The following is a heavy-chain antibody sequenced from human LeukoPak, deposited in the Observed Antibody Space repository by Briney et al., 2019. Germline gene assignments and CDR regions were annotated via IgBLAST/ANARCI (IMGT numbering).Heavy chain of an antibody. J-gene: IGHJ4*02. D-gene: IGHD2-21*02. Sequence: SETLSPTCGVSGYSISSGYFWGWIRQPPGKGLEWIGSIYHSGSTYYNPSLRSRVTISVDTSKNQFSLKLRSVTAADTAVYYCARIPEGQTASFDYWGQGTLVTVSS. CDR2: IYHSGST. CDR3: ARIPEGQTASFDY. CDR1: GYSISSGYF. V-gene: IGHV4-38-2*01.